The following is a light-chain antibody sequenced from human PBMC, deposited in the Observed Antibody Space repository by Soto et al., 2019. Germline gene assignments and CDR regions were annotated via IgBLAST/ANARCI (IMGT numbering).Light chain of an antibody. J-gene: IGKJ5*01. Sequence: AIRMTQSPSSFSASTGDRVTITCRASQGISSYLAWYQQKPGKAPKLLIYAAPTLQSGVPSRFSGSGSGTDFTLTISCLQSEDFATYYCQQYYSYPSITFGQGTRLEIK. V-gene: IGKV1-8*01. CDR2: AAP. CDR1: QGISSY. CDR3: QQYYSYPSIT.